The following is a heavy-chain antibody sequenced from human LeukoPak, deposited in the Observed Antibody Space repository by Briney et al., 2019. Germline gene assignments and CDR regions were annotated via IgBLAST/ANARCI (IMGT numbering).Heavy chain of an antibody. D-gene: IGHD6-13*01. CDR2: LSCSSSYI. CDR1: GFTFQCYY. CDR3: ATSFGPGIAAAGTGAD. V-gene: IGHV3-23*01. Sequence: PGGALRLSFAASGFTFQCYYMSWVPQAPREGLGLGSTLSCSSSYISYADSVKGRLSISRDNSKNTLYLQKNSLRAEDTAVYYCATSFGPGIAAAGTGADWGQGTLVTVSS. J-gene: IGHJ4*02.